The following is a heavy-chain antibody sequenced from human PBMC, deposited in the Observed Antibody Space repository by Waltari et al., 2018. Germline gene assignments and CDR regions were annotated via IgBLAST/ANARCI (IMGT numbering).Heavy chain of an antibody. D-gene: IGHD6-19*01. J-gene: IGHJ3*01. CDR3: AGSVRAGADAFDV. CDR1: GFAFSAFP. V-gene: IGHV3-23*04. Sequence: EEQLVESGGGLVQPGGSLRLSWGASGFAFSAFPLSWVRQAPGKGLEWVSGISQIATNTAYADSVKGRFTVSRDNSKNTVYLQMKRLADDDTAIYFCAGSVRAGADAFDVWGQGTVVTVSS. CDR2: ISQIATNT.